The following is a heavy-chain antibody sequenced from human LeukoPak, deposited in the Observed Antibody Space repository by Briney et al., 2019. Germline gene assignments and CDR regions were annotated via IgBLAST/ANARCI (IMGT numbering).Heavy chain of an antibody. J-gene: IGHJ3*02. CDR1: GFTFTTYG. V-gene: IGHV3-30*19. D-gene: IGHD3-9*01. CDR2: ISYDGSNK. CDR3: ARVQDLTGYPDAFDI. Sequence: PGGSLRLSCAASGFTFTTYGMHWVRQAPGKGLEWVAVISYDGSNKYYADSVKGRFTISRDNSKNTLYLQMNSLRAEDTAVYYCARVQDLTGYPDAFDIWGQGTMVTASS.